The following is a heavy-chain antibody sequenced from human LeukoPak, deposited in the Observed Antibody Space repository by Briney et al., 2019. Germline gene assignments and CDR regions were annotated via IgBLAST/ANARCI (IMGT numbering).Heavy chain of an antibody. V-gene: IGHV1-69*01. CDR1: GGTLSSYG. D-gene: IGHD2-2*01. Sequence: SVKVSCKASGGTLSSYGITWVRQAPGQGLAWMGGVIPILATSNYAQKFQGRVTITADESTSTAYMELSSLRSEDTAVYYCATARYCSSTSCSRPFDIWGQGTMVTVSS. J-gene: IGHJ3*02. CDR3: ATARYCSSTSCSRPFDI. CDR2: VIPILATS.